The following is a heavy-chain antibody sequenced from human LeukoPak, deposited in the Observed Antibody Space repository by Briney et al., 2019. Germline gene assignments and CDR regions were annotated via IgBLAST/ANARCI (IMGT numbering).Heavy chain of an antibody. V-gene: IGHV1-2*02. CDR2: INPNSGGT. CDR3: ARGTPGERGDAFDI. J-gene: IGHJ3*02. CDR1: GYTFTGYY. D-gene: IGHD1-1*01. Sequence: ASVKVSCKASGYTFTGYYMHWVRQAPGQGLEGMGWINPNSGGTNYAQKFQGRVTMTRDTSISTAYMELSRLTSDDTAVYYCARGTPGERGDAFDIWGQGTMVTVSS.